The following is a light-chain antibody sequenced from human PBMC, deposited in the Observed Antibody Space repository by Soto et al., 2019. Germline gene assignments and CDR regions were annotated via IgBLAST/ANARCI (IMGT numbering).Light chain of an antibody. Sequence: EIVLTQSPATLSLSPGERATLSCRASQSVSSYLAWYQQKPGQAPRLLIYDASNRATGIPARFSGSGSGTDFTLTISSLEPEHFAVYYCQQRSNSYTFGQGTKLEIK. CDR1: QSVSSY. CDR3: QQRSNSYT. CDR2: DAS. V-gene: IGKV3-11*01. J-gene: IGKJ2*01.